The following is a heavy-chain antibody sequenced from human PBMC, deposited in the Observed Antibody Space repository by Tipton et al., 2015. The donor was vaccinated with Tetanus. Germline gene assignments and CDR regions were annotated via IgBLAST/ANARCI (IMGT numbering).Heavy chain of an antibody. J-gene: IGHJ4*02. CDR3: VRGGMMYADY. CDR1: GFTFSNYA. CDR2: MYSGGDT. V-gene: IGHV3-23*01. Sequence: SLRLSCAASGFTFSNYAMIWVRQAPGKGLEWVSVMYSGGDTYYVDSVKGRFSISRDNAKNTLYLQMNSLRAEDTAVYYCVRGGMMYADYWGQGTLVTVSS. D-gene: IGHD2-8*01.